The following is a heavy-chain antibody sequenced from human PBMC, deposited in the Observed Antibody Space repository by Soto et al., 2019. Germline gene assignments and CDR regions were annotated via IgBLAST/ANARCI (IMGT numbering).Heavy chain of an antibody. CDR1: GGSISSYY. CDR3: ARAEPSGWLEY. J-gene: IGHJ4*02. CDR2: IYYSGST. D-gene: IGHD6-19*01. Sequence: PSETLSLTCTVSGGSISSYYWSWIRQPPGKGLEWIGYIYYSGSTNYNPSLKSRVTISVDTSKNQFSLKLSSVTAADTGVYYCARAEPSGWLEYWGQGTLVTVS. V-gene: IGHV4-59*01.